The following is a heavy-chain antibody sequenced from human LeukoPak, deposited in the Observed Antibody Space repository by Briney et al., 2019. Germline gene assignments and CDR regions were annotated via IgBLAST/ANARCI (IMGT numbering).Heavy chain of an antibody. V-gene: IGHV4-38-2*02. CDR1: DYSISSGYY. Sequence: PSETLSLTCTVSDYSISSGYYWGWIRQPPGKGLEWIGSIYHSGSTYYNPSLKSRITISVDTSKKEFSLKLSSVTAADTAVYYCARGAGWYNYWGQGILVTVSS. D-gene: IGHD6-19*01. CDR2: IYHSGST. J-gene: IGHJ4*02. CDR3: ARGAGWYNY.